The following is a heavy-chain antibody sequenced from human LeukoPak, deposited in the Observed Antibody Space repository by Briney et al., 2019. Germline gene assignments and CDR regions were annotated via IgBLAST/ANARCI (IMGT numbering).Heavy chain of an antibody. CDR1: GFTLRTSW. D-gene: IGHD2-8*01. V-gene: IGHV3-23*01. J-gene: IGHJ4*02. CDR2: ISDTGATT. CDR3: AKDTSIGRYCTNGVCSPFDY. Sequence: PGGSLRLSCAASGFTLRTSWMSWVRQAPGKGLEWVSAISDTGATTYDADSVKGRFTISRDNSRSTLYLQMNSLRAEDTALYYCAKDTSIGRYCTNGVCSPFDYWGQGTLVTVSS.